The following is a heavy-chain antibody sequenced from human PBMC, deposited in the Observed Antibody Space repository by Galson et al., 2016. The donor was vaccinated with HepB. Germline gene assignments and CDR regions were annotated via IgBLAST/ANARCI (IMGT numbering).Heavy chain of an antibody. CDR2: IYPSDSDT. Sequence: QSGAEVKKPGESLKISCKGSGYSFSTYWIAWVRQIPGKGLEWMGIIYPSDSDTQYSPSFQGQVTISADKSISTAYPQWSSLKASDTAIYYCARSRDDFWSGAYDFWGQGTLVTVSS. J-gene: IGHJ4*02. D-gene: IGHD3-3*01. CDR3: ARSRDDFWSGAYDF. V-gene: IGHV5-51*01. CDR1: GYSFSTYW.